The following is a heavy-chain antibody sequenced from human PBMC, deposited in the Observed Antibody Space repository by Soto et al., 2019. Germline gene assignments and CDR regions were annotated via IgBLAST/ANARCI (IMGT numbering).Heavy chain of an antibody. CDR1: GGSISSGGYS. Sequence: SETLSLTCAVSGGSISSGGYSWSWIRQPPGKGLEWIGYIYHSGYTYYNPSLKSRVTISVDRSKNQFSLKLNSVTAADTAVYYCARTPVLVRGVIYYYGMDVWGQGTTVTVSS. CDR2: IYHSGYT. D-gene: IGHD3-10*01. V-gene: IGHV4-30-2*02. J-gene: IGHJ6*02. CDR3: ARTPVLVRGVIYYYGMDV.